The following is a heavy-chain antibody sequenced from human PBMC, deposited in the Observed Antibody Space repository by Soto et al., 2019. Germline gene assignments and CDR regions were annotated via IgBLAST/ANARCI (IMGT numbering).Heavy chain of an antibody. J-gene: IGHJ3*01. V-gene: IGHV4-4*07. D-gene: IGHD6-6*01. CDR1: GGSISSYY. CDR2: IYTSGST. Sequence: QVQLQESGPGLVKPSETLSLTCTVSGGSISSYYWSWIRQPAGKGLEWIGRIYTSGSTNYNPSLKSRIPMSVDTSQNQFPLKLSSVTAADTAVDYCAREKGSITDAFDYWGQGTMVTVSS. CDR3: AREKGSITDAFDY.